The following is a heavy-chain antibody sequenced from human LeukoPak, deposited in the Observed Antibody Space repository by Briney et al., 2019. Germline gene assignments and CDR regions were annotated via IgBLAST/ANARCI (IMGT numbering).Heavy chain of an antibody. CDR2: IWYDGSNK. CDR1: GFTFSSYG. D-gene: IGHD1-26*01. Sequence: PGRSLRLSCAASGFTFSSYGMHWVRQAPGKGLEWVAVIWYDGSNKYYADSVKGRFTISRDNSKNTLYLQMKSLRAEDTAVYYCARDREWERVDYWGQGTLVTVSS. J-gene: IGHJ4*02. CDR3: ARDREWERVDY. V-gene: IGHV3-33*01.